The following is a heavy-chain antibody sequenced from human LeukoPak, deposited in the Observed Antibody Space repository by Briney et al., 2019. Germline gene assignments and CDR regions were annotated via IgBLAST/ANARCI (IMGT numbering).Heavy chain of an antibody. V-gene: IGHV3-48*03. CDR1: GFTFGDYA. D-gene: IGHD5-24*01. Sequence: GGSLRLSCTASGFTFGDYAMNWVRQAPGKGLEWVSYISSSGSTIYYADSVKGRFTISRDNAKNSLYLQMNSLRAEDTAVYYCARNGYNYGPFFDYWGQGTLVTVSS. CDR3: ARNGYNYGPFFDY. CDR2: ISSSGSTI. J-gene: IGHJ4*02.